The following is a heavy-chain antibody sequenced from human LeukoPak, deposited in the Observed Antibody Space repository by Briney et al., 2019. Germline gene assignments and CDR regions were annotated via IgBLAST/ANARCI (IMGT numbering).Heavy chain of an antibody. CDR1: GFTFTSYS. J-gene: IGHJ4*02. V-gene: IGHV3-21*01. CDR2: ISSSSSYI. Sequence: GGSLRLSCAASGFTFTSYSMNWVRQAPGKGLEWVSSISSSSSYIYYADSVEGRFTISRDNAKNSLYLQMNSLRAEDTAVYYCARGFSQLIGNFDYWGQGTLVTVSS. CDR3: ARGFSQLIGNFDY. D-gene: IGHD2-21*01.